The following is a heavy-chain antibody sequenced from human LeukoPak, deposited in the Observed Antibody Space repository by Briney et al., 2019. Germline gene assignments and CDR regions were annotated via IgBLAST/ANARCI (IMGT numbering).Heavy chain of an antibody. CDR2: ISSSSSYI. D-gene: IGHD1-1*01. J-gene: IGHJ4*02. CDR3: AEDQKLQPFHY. V-gene: IGHV3-21*01. CDR1: GFTFSTYS. Sequence: PGGSLRLSCAASGFTFSTYSMNWVRQAPGKGLEWVSSISSSSSYIYYADSVKGRFTISRDNSKNTLYLQMNSLRPEDTSVYYCAEDQKLQPFHYWGQGTLVTVSS.